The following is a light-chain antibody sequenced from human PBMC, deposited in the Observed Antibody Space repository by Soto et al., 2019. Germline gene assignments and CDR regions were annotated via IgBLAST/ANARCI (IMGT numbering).Light chain of an antibody. Sequence: QSVLTQSPSASASLGDSVKLTCTLSSGHSSYAIAWHQQQPEQGPPYLMKLNSDGSHSKGDGIPDRFSGSSSGAERYLTISSLPDEDEADYYCQTWGSGVWVFGGGTKLTVL. CDR2: LNSDGSH. CDR3: QTWGSGVWV. V-gene: IGLV4-69*01. CDR1: SGHSSYA. J-gene: IGLJ3*02.